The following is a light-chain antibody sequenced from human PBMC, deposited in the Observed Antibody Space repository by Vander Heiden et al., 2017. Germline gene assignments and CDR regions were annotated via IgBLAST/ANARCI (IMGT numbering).Light chain of an antibody. CDR2: GAS. CDR1: QGISSW. V-gene: IGKV1D-16*01. J-gene: IGKJ4*01. CDR3: QHENSYPLT. Sequence: DIQMTQSPSSLSASVGDRVTITCRASQGISSWLAWYQQKPGNAPKSLIYGASTLQSGVPSRFSGSGSGTDFILTISNLQPEDSATYYCQHENSYPLTFGGGTRVEI.